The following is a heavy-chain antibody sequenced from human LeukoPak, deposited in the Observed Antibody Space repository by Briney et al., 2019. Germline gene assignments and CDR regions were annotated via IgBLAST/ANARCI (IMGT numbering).Heavy chain of an antibody. V-gene: IGHV1-69*04. CDR1: GGTSNSHA. CDR2: IIPNLGTT. D-gene: IGHD3-22*01. J-gene: IGHJ4*02. Sequence: SVKVSCKASGGTSNSHAISWVRQAPGQGLEWMGMIIPNLGTTNRAQNFQDRVTLTADKSTNTAYMELTSLTSDDTAVYYCATTNDGGGYQWGDFFDFWGQGTLVTVSS. CDR3: ATTNDGGGYQWGDFFDF.